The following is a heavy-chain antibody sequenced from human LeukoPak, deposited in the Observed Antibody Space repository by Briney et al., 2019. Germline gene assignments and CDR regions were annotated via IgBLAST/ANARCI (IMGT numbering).Heavy chain of an antibody. CDR1: GGSIRPSY. Sequence: PSETLSLTCTVSGGSIRPSYWSWIRQPPGKGLEWIGYIYYIGSTNYNPSLQSRVTMSVDTAKNQFSLKLSSVTAADTAVYYCARRLGMVVSPFDYWGQGTLVTVSS. D-gene: IGHD2-15*01. CDR2: IYYIGST. CDR3: ARRLGMVVSPFDY. J-gene: IGHJ4*02. V-gene: IGHV4-59*01.